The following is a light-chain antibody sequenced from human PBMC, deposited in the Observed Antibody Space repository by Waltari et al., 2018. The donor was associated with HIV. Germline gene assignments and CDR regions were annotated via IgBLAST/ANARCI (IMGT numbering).Light chain of an antibody. J-gene: IGKJ3*01. CDR3: QQSYYSPT. CDR2: TAT. CDR1: QNINNY. V-gene: IGKV1-39*01. Sequence: DIQMTQSPSSLSASIGDRVNITCRASQNINNYLNWYQQKPWQAPKILIYTATTLHIGVPSRFSGSGSGTEFTLTITNLQPEDFALYFCQQSYYSPTFGPGTTVDIK.